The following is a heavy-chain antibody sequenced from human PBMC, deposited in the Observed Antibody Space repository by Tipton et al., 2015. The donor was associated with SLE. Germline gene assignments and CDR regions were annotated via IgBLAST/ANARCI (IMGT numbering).Heavy chain of an antibody. CDR3: ARDTPRFLQWQVLDF. V-gene: IGHV4-59*01. CDR1: GGSISGYY. CDR2: INYSGNT. Sequence: LRLSCTVSGGSISGYYWNWIRQPPGKGLEWVGYINYSGNTNCNPSLKSRVTISVDTSKTHISLRLTSVTAADTAIYYCARDTPRFLQWQVLDFWGQGTLVTVSS. D-gene: IGHD3-3*01. J-gene: IGHJ4*02.